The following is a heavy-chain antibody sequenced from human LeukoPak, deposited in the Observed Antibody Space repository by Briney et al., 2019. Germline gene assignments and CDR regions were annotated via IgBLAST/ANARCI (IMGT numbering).Heavy chain of an antibody. CDR3: ARVVSTSGKFYMDV. D-gene: IGHD1-1*01. V-gene: IGHV3-21*01. CDR1: GFTFSSYS. J-gene: IGHJ6*03. CDR2: ISSSSSYI. Sequence: GGSLRLSCAASGFTFSSYSMNWVRQAPGKGLEWVSSISSSSSYIYYADSVKGRFTISRDNNKNSLDLQMNSLGSDDTAVYYCARVVSTSGKFYMDVWGTGTTVTVSS.